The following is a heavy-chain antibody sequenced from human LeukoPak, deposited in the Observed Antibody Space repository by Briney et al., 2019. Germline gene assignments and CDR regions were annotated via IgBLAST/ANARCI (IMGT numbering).Heavy chain of an antibody. V-gene: IGHV3-7*04. J-gene: IGHJ4*02. CDR1: GFTFSNYW. Sequence: GGSLRLSCAVSGFTFSNYWMSWVSQPPGKGLEWVANITEDGGEKYYVGSVKGRFTISRDNAKKSLCLQMNSLRVEDTAMYYCARGGRYHVYWGQGTLVTVSS. CDR2: ITEDGGEK. D-gene: IGHD1-26*01. CDR3: ARGGRYHVY.